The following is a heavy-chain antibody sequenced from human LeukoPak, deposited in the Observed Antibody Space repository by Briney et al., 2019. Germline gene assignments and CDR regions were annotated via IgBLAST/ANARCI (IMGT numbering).Heavy chain of an antibody. CDR1: GLTFSTPW. Sequence: GPSLRLSCPASGLTFSTPWMHSARHVAGEGLVWVSRINPDGSITNYADSVKGRFTISRDNANNMLYLLMNSLRVDDTAVYYCVRALLGTSDYWGQGTLVTVSS. V-gene: IGHV3-74*01. D-gene: IGHD7-27*01. J-gene: IGHJ4*02. CDR3: VRALLGTSDY. CDR2: INPDGSIT.